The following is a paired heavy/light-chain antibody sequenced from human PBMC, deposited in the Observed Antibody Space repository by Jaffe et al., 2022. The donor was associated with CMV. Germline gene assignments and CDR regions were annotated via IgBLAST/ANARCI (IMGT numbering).Light chain of an antibody. CDR1: QSLVHSDGNTY. V-gene: IGKV2-24*01. Sequence: DIVMTQTPLSSPVTLGQPASISCRSSQSLVHSDGNTYLSWLQQRPGQPPRLLIYKISNRFSGVPDRFSGSGAGTDFTLKISRVEAEDVGVYYCMQATQFPPTFGQGTRLEIK. CDR3: MQATQFPPT. CDR2: KIS. J-gene: IGKJ5*01.
Heavy chain of an antibody. V-gene: IGHV1-69*01. CDR2: IIPIFGTA. D-gene: IGHD3-9*01. Sequence: QVQLVQSGAEVKKPGSSVKVSCKASGGTFSSYAISWVRQAPGQGLEWMGGIIPIFGTANYAQKFQGRVTITADESTSTAYMELSSLRSEDTAVYYCARESSDDISAPYYYGMDVWGQGTTVTVSS. CDR1: GGTFSSYA. CDR3: ARESSDDISAPYYYGMDV. J-gene: IGHJ6*02.